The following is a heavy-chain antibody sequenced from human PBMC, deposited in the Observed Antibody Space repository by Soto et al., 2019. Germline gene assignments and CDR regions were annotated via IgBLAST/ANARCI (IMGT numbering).Heavy chain of an antibody. J-gene: IGHJ4*02. D-gene: IGHD1-26*01. CDR2: MQPSSGRT. Sequence: QVQLVQSGAEVREPGASVKVSCRASGYSFTGLDINWVRQTTGQGLEWMGWMQPSSGRTGYAQKFQGRVTMTRDTSIITAYLALSSLTSEDTAFYFCARGVTAGVDYWGQGPLVTVSS. CDR1: GYSFTGLD. CDR3: ARGVTAGVDY. V-gene: IGHV1-8*01.